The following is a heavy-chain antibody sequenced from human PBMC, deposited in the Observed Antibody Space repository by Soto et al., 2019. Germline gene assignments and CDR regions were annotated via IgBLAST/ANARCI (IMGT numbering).Heavy chain of an antibody. CDR2: ISSSGSTI. CDR1: GFTFSSYE. V-gene: IGHV3-48*03. Sequence: PGGSLRPSCAASGFTFSSYEMNWVRKAPGQGLEWVSYISSSGSTIYYADSVKGRFTISRDNAKNSLYLQMNSLRAEDTAVYYCASHPRSIAYCGGDCYPTWGQGTLVTVSS. D-gene: IGHD2-21*02. CDR3: ASHPRSIAYCGGDCYPT. J-gene: IGHJ5*02.